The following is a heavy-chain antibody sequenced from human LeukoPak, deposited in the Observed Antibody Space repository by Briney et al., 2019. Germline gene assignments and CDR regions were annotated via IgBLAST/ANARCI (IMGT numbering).Heavy chain of an antibody. V-gene: IGHV1-3*01. CDR2: INAGNGNT. CDR3: ASGVIAVAGTDAFDI. D-gene: IGHD6-19*01. CDR1: GYTFTSYA. Sequence: ASVKVSCKASGYTFTSYAMHWVRQAPGQRLEWMGRINAGNGNTKYSQKFQGRVTITRDTSASTAYMELSSLRSEDTAVYYCASGVIAVAGTDAFDIWGQGTMVTVSS. J-gene: IGHJ3*02.